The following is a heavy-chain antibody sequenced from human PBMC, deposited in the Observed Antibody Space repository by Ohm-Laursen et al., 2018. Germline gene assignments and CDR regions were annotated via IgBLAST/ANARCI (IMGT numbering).Heavy chain of an antibody. CDR1: GFTFSTYW. Sequence: SLRLCCAASGFTFSTYWMNWLRQAPGKGLESVASINQDGSEKYFVDSVRGRFTISRDNAKNSLYLQMTSLTAEDTAMYYCVRDRRGGSIELRAGGQGALFTVSS. D-gene: IGHD6-6*01. CDR3: VRDRRGGSIELRA. CDR2: INQDGSEK. V-gene: IGHV3-7*01. J-gene: IGHJ4*02.